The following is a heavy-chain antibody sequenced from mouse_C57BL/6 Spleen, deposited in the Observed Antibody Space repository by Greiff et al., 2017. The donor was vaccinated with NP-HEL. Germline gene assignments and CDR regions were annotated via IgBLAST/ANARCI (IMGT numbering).Heavy chain of an antibody. J-gene: IGHJ4*01. V-gene: IGHV1-72*01. CDR3: ARGNYGNYDYAMDY. CDR2: IDPNSGGT. Sequence: QVQLKQPGAELVKPGASVKLSCKASGYTFTSYWMHWVKQRPGRGLEWIGRIDPNSGGTKYNEKFKSKATLTVDKPSSTAYMQLSSLTSEDSAVYYCARGNYGNYDYAMDYWGQGTSVTVSS. CDR1: GYTFTSYW. D-gene: IGHD2-1*01.